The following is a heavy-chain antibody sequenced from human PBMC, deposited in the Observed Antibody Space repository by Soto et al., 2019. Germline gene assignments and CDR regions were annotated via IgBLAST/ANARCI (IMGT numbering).Heavy chain of an antibody. Sequence: GGSLRLSCAASGFTFSSYSVNWVRQAPGKGLEWVSYISSSSSTIYYADSVKGRFTISRDNAKNSLYLQMNSLRDEDTAVYYCARHPVTIAVAGERDYYYYGMDVWGQGTTVTVSS. CDR3: ARHPVTIAVAGERDYYYYGMDV. J-gene: IGHJ6*02. CDR1: GFTFSSYS. D-gene: IGHD6-19*01. V-gene: IGHV3-48*02. CDR2: ISSSSSTI.